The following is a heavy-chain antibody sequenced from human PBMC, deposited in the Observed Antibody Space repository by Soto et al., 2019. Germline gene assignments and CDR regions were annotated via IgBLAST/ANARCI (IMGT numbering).Heavy chain of an antibody. CDR1: GFTFSSYA. CDR2: ISGSGGTT. J-gene: IGHJ5*01. CDR3: AKGQRMTTMTDIVS. Sequence: GGSLRLSCVASGFTFSSYAMSWVRQAPGKGLEWVSGISGSGGTTYYADSVKGRFTISRDNSRNTLYLQMNSLRADDTAVYYCAKGQRMTTMTDIVSWDQGSLVTVSS. D-gene: IGHD4-17*01. V-gene: IGHV3-23*01.